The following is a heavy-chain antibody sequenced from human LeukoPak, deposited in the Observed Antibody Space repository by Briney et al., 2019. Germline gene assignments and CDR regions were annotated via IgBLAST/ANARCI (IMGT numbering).Heavy chain of an antibody. D-gene: IGHD3-22*01. V-gene: IGHV3-7*01. CDR1: GFTLSSHW. J-gene: IGHJ4*02. Sequence: PGGSLRLSCAAAGFTLSSHWMGWVRQAPGKGLEGVANIKQDGSETYYVGSVKGRFTISRDNAKNSLYLQVNTLGAEDTAVYYCARDYDSSGYYYVDYWGQGTLVTVSS. CDR3: ARDYDSSGYYYVDY. CDR2: IKQDGSET.